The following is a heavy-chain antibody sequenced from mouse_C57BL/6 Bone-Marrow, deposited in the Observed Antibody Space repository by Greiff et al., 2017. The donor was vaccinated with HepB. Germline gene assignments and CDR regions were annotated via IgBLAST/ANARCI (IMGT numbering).Heavy chain of an antibody. CDR3: ARLDY. CDR1: GFTLSSYG. J-gene: IGHJ2*01. Sequence: EVKLVESGGDLVKPGGSLKLSCAASGFTLSSYGMSWVRQTPDKRLEWVATISSGGSYTYYPDSVKGRFTISRDNAKNTLYLQMRSLKSEDTAMYYVARLDYWGQGTTLTVSS. V-gene: IGHV5-6*01. CDR2: ISSGGSYT.